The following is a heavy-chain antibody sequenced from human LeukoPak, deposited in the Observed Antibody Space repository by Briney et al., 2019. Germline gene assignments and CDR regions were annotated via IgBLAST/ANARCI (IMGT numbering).Heavy chain of an antibody. CDR3: ARLRWEQTGYSSDY. J-gene: IGHJ4*02. V-gene: IGHV3-21*06. CDR1: GFTFSSYS. Sequence: GGSLRLSCAASGFTFSSYSMNWVRQAPGKGLEWVSSISTSSSYIYYADSVKGRFTISRDNAKNSLYLQMNSLRAEDTAVFYCARLRWEQTGYSSDYWGQGTLVTVSS. CDR2: ISTSSSYI. D-gene: IGHD4-23*01.